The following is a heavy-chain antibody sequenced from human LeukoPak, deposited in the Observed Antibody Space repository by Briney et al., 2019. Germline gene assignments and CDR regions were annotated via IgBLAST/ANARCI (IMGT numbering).Heavy chain of an antibody. V-gene: IGHV1-69*13. CDR3: ARGGIAAAGTFDY. D-gene: IGHD6-13*01. CDR1: GGTFSSYA. J-gene: IGHJ4*02. Sequence: GASVKVSCKASGGTFSSYAISWVRQAPGHGLEWMGGIIPIFGTANYAQKFQGRVTITADESTSTAYMELSSLRSEDTAVYYCARGGIAAAGTFDYWGQGTLVTVSS. CDR2: IIPIFGTA.